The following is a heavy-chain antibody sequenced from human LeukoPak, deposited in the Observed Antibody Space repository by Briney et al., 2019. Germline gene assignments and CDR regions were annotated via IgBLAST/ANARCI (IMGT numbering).Heavy chain of an antibody. J-gene: IGHJ4*02. CDR1: GFTFSIYW. CDR3: AKGGYSYGYFDY. CDR2: ISSGGNT. D-gene: IGHD5-18*01. Sequence: GGSLRLSCAASGFTFSIYWMSWVRQAPGKGLEWVSVISSGGNTYFADSVKGRFTISRDNSENTLYLQMNSLRAEDSAVYYCAKGGYSYGYFDYWGQGILVTVSS. V-gene: IGHV3-23*01.